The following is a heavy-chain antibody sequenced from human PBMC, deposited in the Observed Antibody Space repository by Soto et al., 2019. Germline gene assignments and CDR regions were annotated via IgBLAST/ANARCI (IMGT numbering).Heavy chain of an antibody. CDR2: IKSKTDGGTT. CDR3: TTGTTGTMGWFDP. D-gene: IGHD1-1*01. CDR1: GFTFSNAW. V-gene: IGHV3-15*01. Sequence: GGSLRLSCAASGFTFSNAWMSWVRQAPGKGLEWVGRIKSKTDGGTTDYAAPVKGRFTISRDDSKNTLYLQMNSLKTEDTAVYYCTTGTTGTMGWFDPWGQGTLVTVSS. J-gene: IGHJ5*02.